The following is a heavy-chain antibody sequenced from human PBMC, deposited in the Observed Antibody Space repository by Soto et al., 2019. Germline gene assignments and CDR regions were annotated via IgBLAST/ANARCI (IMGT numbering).Heavy chain of an antibody. Sequence: ASVKVSCKASGYTFTSYGISWVRQAPGQGLEWMGWISAYNGNTNYAQKLQGRVTMTTDTSTSTAYMELRSLRSDDTAVYYCARVMDFWSRYPFDSWGQGTLVNVSS. CDR2: ISAYNGNT. CDR1: GYTFTSYG. V-gene: IGHV1-18*01. CDR3: ARVMDFWSRYPFDS. D-gene: IGHD3-3*01. J-gene: IGHJ5*01.